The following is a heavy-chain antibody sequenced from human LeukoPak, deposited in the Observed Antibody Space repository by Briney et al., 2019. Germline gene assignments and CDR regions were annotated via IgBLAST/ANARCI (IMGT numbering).Heavy chain of an antibody. V-gene: IGHV1-2*02. CDR3: AREDTTYYHDTSGYGYGAFDI. D-gene: IGHD3-22*01. CDR1: GYTFTSYY. Sequence: ASVKVSCKASGYTFTSYYMHWVRQAPGQGLEWMGWINPNSGGTNYAQKYQGRVTMTTDTSISTGYMELRRLRSDDTAVYYCAREDTTYYHDTSGYGYGAFDIWGQGTMVTVSS. CDR2: INPNSGGT. J-gene: IGHJ3*02.